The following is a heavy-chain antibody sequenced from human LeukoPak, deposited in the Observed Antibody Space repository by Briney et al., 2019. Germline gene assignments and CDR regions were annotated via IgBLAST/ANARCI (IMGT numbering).Heavy chain of an antibody. D-gene: IGHD6-13*01. CDR2: IYYSGST. V-gene: IGHV4-59*01. J-gene: IGHJ6*02. Sequence: PSETLPLTCTVSGGSISSYYWSWIRQPPGKELEWIGYIYYSGSTNYNPSLKSRVTISVDTSKNQFSLKLSSVTAADTAVYYCARERAANYYYSMDVWGQGTTVTVSS. CDR3: ARERAANYYYSMDV. CDR1: GGSISSYY.